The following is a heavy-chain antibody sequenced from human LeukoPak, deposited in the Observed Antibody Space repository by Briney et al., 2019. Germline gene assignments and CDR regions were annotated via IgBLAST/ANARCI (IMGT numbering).Heavy chain of an antibody. V-gene: IGHV4-39*07. J-gene: IGHJ1*01. CDR3: ARGTPVAGNQYFQH. CDR1: GGSLSGSRFH. Sequence: PSETLSPTCSVSGGSLSGSRFHWGWVRQSPGKGLEWLGSLYSGRSTYQNPSLSSRITISEDTSKNQFSLKLTSVTAADTAVYFCARGTPVAGNQYFQHWGQGSLVIVSS. D-gene: IGHD6-19*01. CDR2: LYSGRST.